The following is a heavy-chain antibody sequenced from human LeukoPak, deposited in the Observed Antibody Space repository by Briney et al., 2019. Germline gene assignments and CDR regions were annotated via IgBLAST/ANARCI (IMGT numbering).Heavy chain of an antibody. CDR1: GFTFRTYW. CDR3: ARVYGSGWHNPLDV. Sequence: GGSLRLSCEASGFTFRTYWMDWVRQAPGKGLVWVSRIINDGSSTRYADSVKGRFTIFRDNAKNTMYLQMNSLRAEDTAVYYCARVYGSGWHNPLDVWGQGTTVTVSS. D-gene: IGHD6-19*01. V-gene: IGHV3-74*01. CDR2: IINDGSST. J-gene: IGHJ6*02.